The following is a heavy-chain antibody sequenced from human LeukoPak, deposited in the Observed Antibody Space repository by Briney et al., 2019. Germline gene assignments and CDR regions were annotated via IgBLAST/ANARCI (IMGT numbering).Heavy chain of an antibody. J-gene: IGHJ4*02. CDR2: IIPIFGTA. V-gene: IGHV1-69*13. CDR3: ARDTASYSSSYFDY. Sequence: ASVKVSCKASGGTFSSYAISWVRQAPGQGLEWMGGIIPIFGTANYAQKFQGRVTITAYESTSTAYMELSSLRSEDTAVYYCARDTASYSSSYFDYWGQGTLVTVSS. D-gene: IGHD6-13*01. CDR1: GGTFSSYA.